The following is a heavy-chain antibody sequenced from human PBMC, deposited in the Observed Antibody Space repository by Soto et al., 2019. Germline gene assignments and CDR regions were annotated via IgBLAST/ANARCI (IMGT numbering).Heavy chain of an antibody. CDR1: GYTFTSYD. J-gene: IGHJ4*02. V-gene: IGHV1-8*01. CDR2: MNPNSGNT. Sequence: QVQLVQSGAEVKKPGASVKVSCKASGYTFTSYDINWVRQATGQGLEWMGWMNPNSGNTGYAQKFAGRDTMTRNTSISTAYTELSSLRSEDTAVYYCARGLDGLRYFDWLFEGGYYFDYWGQGTLVTVSS. D-gene: IGHD3-9*01. CDR3: ARGLDGLRYFDWLFEGGYYFDY.